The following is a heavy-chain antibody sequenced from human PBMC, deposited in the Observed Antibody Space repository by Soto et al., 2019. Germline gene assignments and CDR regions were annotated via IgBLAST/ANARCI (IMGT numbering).Heavy chain of an antibody. CDR3: ASSSIYGMDV. V-gene: IGHV4-30-4*01. J-gene: IGHJ6*02. CDR1: GGSISSGYYY. CDR2: IYYSGNT. Sequence: PSETLSLTCSVSGGSISSGYYYWSWIRQPPGKGLEWIGNIYYSGNTYYNPSLKSRLIISIDTSKNQFSLKLGSVTAAATSVYYCASSSIYGMDVWGQGTTVTVSS. D-gene: IGHD3-9*01.